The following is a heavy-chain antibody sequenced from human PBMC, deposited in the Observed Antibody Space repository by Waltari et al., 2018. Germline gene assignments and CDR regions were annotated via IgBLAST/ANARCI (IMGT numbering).Heavy chain of an antibody. Sequence: QLQLQESGPGLVKPSETLSLTCTVSGGSISSSSYYWGWIRQPPGKGLEWIGRSCYGGSTYYKPSLRSGVTISVDTSKNQFSRKLSSVTAADTAVYYCARDGVGPAASYYFDYWGQGTLVTVSS. CDR1: GGSISSSSYY. CDR2: SCYGGST. V-gene: IGHV4-39*07. J-gene: IGHJ4*02. D-gene: IGHD2-2*01. CDR3: ARDGVGPAASYYFDY.